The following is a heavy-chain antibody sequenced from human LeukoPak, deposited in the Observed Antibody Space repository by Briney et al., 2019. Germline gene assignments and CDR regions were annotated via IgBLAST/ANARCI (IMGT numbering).Heavy chain of an antibody. CDR3: ATRVSISGDS. CDR2: IGPDGSET. V-gene: IGHV3-7*01. J-gene: IGHJ5*01. CDR1: GFTFTSNW. Sequence: PGGSLRLSCAASGFTFTSNWMSWFRQAPGKGLEWVAHIGPDGSETYYVESVEGRFTISRDNARNPVYLQMNRLRAEDTAVYYCATRVSISGDSWGQGILVTVSS. D-gene: IGHD6-13*01.